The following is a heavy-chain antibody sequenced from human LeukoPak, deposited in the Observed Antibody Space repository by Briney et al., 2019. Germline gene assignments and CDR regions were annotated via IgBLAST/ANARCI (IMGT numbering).Heavy chain of an antibody. D-gene: IGHD5-18*01. CDR2: ISGSGGST. Sequence: GGSLRLSCAASGFTFSSYAMSWVRQAPGKGLEWVSAISGSGGSTYYADSVKGRFTISRDNAKNSLYLQMNSLRDEDAAVYYCARETAVAIDYWGQGTLVTVSS. V-gene: IGHV3-23*01. CDR3: ARETAVAIDY. J-gene: IGHJ4*02. CDR1: GFTFSSYA.